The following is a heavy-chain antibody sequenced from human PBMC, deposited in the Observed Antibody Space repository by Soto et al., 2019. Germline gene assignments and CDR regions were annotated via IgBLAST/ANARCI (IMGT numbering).Heavy chain of an antibody. Sequence: QVKLVKSGAEVKKPGASVKVSCKASGYTFTSYGISWVRQAPGQGLEWMGWISAYNGNTNYAQTLQGRVTMTADTSTSTAYLEARSLRSDDPAVYYCAREAAAGTLDYWGQGTLVTVAS. CDR1: GYTFTSYG. D-gene: IGHD6-13*01. V-gene: IGHV1-18*01. CDR3: AREAAAGTLDY. CDR2: ISAYNGNT. J-gene: IGHJ4*02.